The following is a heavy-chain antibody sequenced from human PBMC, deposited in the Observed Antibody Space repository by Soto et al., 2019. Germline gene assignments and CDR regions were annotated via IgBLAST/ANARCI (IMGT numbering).Heavy chain of an antibody. CDR1: GFTCSNYD. V-gene: IGHV3-13*01. Sequence: GGSLRLSCAASGFTCSNYDMHWVRQVTGKGLEWVSTIGTAGDTYYPDSVKGRFTISRDNAKNSLYLQMNSLRAEDTAVYYCASQPFDIWGQGTMVTVSS. CDR3: ASQPFDI. CDR2: IGTAGDT. J-gene: IGHJ3*02. D-gene: IGHD2-2*01.